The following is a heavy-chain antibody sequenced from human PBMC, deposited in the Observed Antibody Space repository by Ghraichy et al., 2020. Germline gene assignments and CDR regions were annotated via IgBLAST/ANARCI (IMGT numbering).Heavy chain of an antibody. CDR1: GGSISSGDYY. J-gene: IGHJ3*02. CDR3: ARRVVASDAFDI. CDR2: IYYSGSS. D-gene: IGHD3-3*01. Sequence: SETLSLTCTVSGGSISSGDYYWSWIRQPPGKGLEWIVCIYYSGSSYYNPSLKSRITISVDTSKNQFSLKLSSVTAADTAVYYCARRVVASDAFDIWGQGTMVTVSS. V-gene: IGHV4-30-4*01.